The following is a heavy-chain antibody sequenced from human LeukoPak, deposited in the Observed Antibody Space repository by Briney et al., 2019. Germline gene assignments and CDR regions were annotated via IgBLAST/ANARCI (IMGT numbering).Heavy chain of an antibody. J-gene: IGHJ4*02. CDR3: AKDHATYDFLTGYPAY. V-gene: IGHV3-30*02. D-gene: IGHD3-9*01. CDR1: GFTFSSSG. Sequence: GGSLRLSCAASGFTFSSSGMPWVRQAPGKGLEWVAFIRFDGSDIYYGDSVKGRFTISRDNSKNTLYLHLNSLRGEDTAVYYCAKDHATYDFLTGYPAYWGQGIPVIVSS. CDR2: IRFDGSDI.